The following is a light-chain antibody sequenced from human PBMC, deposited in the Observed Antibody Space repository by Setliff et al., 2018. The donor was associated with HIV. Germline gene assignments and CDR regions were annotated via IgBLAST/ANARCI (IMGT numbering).Light chain of an antibody. CDR1: RDDVGSYDL. V-gene: IGLV2-23*02. Sequence: QSALTQPASVSASPGQSIAISCSGSRDDVGSYDLVSWYQQDPGKAPKLLIFEVDKRASGVSNRLSGSKSGTMASLTISGLQVEDEGDYYCCSYVGASTYVCGSGTKVTVL. J-gene: IGLJ1*01. CDR2: EVD. CDR3: CSYVGASTYV.